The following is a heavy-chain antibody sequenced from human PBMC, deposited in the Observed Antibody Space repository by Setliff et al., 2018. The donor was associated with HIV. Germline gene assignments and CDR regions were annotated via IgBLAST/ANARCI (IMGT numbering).Heavy chain of an antibody. Sequence: SETLSLTCTISGGSFSSYYWSWMRQPPGKGLEWIGYIYYTGSTNCNPSLKSRVTISVDTSKDQFSLKLRSVTAADTAVYYYARGLPTTGPDFWGQGTLVTVSS. D-gene: IGHD2-8*01. CDR2: IYYTGST. V-gene: IGHV4-59*01. CDR3: ARGLPTTGPDF. CDR1: GGSFSSYY. J-gene: IGHJ4*02.